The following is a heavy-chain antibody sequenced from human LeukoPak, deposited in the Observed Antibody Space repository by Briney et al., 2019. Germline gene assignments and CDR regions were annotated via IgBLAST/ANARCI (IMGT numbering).Heavy chain of an antibody. V-gene: IGHV5-51*01. Sequence: FDTRYNPSFQGQVTISADKSIKTAYLQWSNLKASDTAMYYCARRKGYDSSGADYWGQGTLVTVSS. J-gene: IGHJ4*02. CDR3: ARRKGYDSSGADY. CDR2: FDT. D-gene: IGHD3-22*01.